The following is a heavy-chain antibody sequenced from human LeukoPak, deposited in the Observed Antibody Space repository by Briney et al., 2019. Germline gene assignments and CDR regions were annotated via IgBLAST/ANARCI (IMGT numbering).Heavy chain of an antibody. CDR3: AGQLTAGFDY. V-gene: IGHV5-51*01. J-gene: IGHJ4*02. Sequence: GESLKFSCKGSGYRFASYWIGGMRQVPGKGLEWMWIIYPGDSDTRYSPSFKGQVTISADKSITTAYLQWSSLKASDTAMYYCAGQLTAGFDYWGQGTLVTVSS. CDR1: GYRFASYW. CDR2: IYPGDSDT. D-gene: IGHD6-13*01.